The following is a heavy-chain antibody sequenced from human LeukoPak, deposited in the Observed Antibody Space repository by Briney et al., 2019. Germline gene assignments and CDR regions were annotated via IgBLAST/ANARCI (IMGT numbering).Heavy chain of an antibody. CDR3: ASSSWYLVDY. CDR1: GFTFGSYS. CDR2: ISSSSSTI. V-gene: IGHV3-48*01. Sequence: GGSLRLSCAASGFTFGSYSMNWVRQAPGKGLEWVSYISSSSSTIYYADSVKGRFTISRDNAKNSLYLQMNSLRAEDTAVYYCASSSWYLVDYWGQGTLVTVSS. D-gene: IGHD6-13*01. J-gene: IGHJ4*02.